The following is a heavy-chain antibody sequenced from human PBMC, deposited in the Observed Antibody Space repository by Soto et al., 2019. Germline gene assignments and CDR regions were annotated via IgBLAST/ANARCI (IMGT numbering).Heavy chain of an antibody. CDR1: GGTFSSYA. CDR2: IVPIFGTA. D-gene: IGHD3-10*01. CDR3: ARDDYYYGSGSLYGMDV. V-gene: IGHV1-69*13. J-gene: IGHJ6*02. Sequence: SVKVSCKASGGTFSSYAISWVRQAPGQGLEWMGGIVPIFGTANYAQKFQGRVTITADESTSTAYMELSSLRSEDTAVYYCARDDYYYGSGSLYGMDVWGQGTTVTVSS.